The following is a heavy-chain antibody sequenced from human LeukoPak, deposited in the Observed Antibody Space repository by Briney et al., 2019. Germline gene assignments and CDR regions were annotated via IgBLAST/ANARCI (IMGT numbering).Heavy chain of an antibody. CDR2: INPNSGGT. CDR1: GYTFTGYY. CDR3: ARVYYYDSSGCFDY. J-gene: IGHJ4*02. V-gene: IGHV1-2*02. D-gene: IGHD3-22*01. Sequence: ASVKVSCKASGYTFTGYYMHWVRQAPGQGLEWMGWINPNSGGTNYAQKFQGRVTMTRDTSISTAYMELSRLRSDDTAVYYCARVYYYDSSGCFDYWGQGTLVTVSS.